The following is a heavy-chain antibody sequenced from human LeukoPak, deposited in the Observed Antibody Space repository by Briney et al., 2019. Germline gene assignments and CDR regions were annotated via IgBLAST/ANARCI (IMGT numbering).Heavy chain of an antibody. V-gene: IGHV3-48*03. CDR2: ISESGSTI. CDR1: GFTFSSYE. CDR3: ARVGSKTRAHRY. J-gene: IGHJ4*02. Sequence: GGSLRLSCAASGFTFSSYEMNWVRQAPGKGLEWVSYISESGSTIYYADSVKGQFTISRDNAKNSLYPQMNSLRAEDTAVYYCARVGSKTRAHRYWGQGTLVTVSS. D-gene: IGHD2-2*03.